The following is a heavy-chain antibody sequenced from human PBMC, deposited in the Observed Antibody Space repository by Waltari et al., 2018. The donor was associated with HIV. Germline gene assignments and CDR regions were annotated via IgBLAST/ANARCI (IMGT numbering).Heavy chain of an antibody. J-gene: IGHJ6*02. V-gene: IGHV1-3*04. CDR2: ITTVNGNT. D-gene: IGHD2-15*01. CDR3: ARERKVVGASPYYGLDV. Sequence: QVLLVQSGAEVKKPGASVRVSCKASGYNFITYAIHWVRQAPGQRLEWMGGITTVNGNTKYSQKLQGRVTITRDTSTTTAHMELSRLRSEDTAIYYCARERKVVGASPYYGLDVWGQGTTVTVSS. CDR1: GYNFITYA.